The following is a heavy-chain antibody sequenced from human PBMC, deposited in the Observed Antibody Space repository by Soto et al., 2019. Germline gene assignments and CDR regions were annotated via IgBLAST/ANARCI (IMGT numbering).Heavy chain of an antibody. D-gene: IGHD2-2*01. V-gene: IGHV4-30-4*01. Sequence: SETLSLTCTVSGGSINSADYYWGWIRQPPGKGLEWIGYIYYSGSTYYNPSLQSRLSTSTDTSKNFFSLNLRSVTAADTAVYYCVRAVYCRSAGCSNWFDPWGQGTLVTVSS. CDR1: GGSINSADYY. CDR3: VRAVYCRSAGCSNWFDP. J-gene: IGHJ5*02. CDR2: IYYSGST.